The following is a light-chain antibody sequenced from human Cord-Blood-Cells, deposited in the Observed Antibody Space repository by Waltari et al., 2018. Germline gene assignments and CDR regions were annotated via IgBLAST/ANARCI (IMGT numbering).Light chain of an antibody. J-gene: IGLJ2*01. Sequence: QSPLTQPPSASGSPGQSVTISCTGTSSDVGGYNYVTRYQQHPGKAPKRMIYEVSKRPSGVPDRFSGSKSGNTASLTVSGLQAEDEADYYCSSYAGSNNVVFGGGTKLTVL. CDR3: SSYAGSNNVV. V-gene: IGLV2-8*01. CDR2: EVS. CDR1: SSDVGGYNY.